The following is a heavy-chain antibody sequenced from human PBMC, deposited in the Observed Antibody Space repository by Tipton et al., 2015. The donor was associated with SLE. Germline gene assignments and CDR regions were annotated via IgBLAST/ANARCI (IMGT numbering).Heavy chain of an antibody. V-gene: IGHV4-61*02. Sequence: TLSLTCTVSGGSISSGSYYWSWIRQPAGKGLEWIGRIYTSGSTNYNPSLKSRVTISVDTSKNQFSLKLSSVTAADTAMYFCARMDYSQFQLLYFESWGQGILVTVSS. CDR3: ARMDYSQFQLLYFES. CDR1: GGSISSGSYY. J-gene: IGHJ4*02. CDR2: IYTSGST. D-gene: IGHD4-11*01.